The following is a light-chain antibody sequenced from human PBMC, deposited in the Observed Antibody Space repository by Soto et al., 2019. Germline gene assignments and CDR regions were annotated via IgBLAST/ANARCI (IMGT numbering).Light chain of an antibody. CDR3: QQYGSSLWT. CDR1: QGVTTN. CDR2: DVS. V-gene: IGKV3-20*01. J-gene: IGKJ1*01. Sequence: EIVMTQSPATLSLSPGERATLSCRAGQGVTTNFAWYQQKSGQSPRLLIYDVSIRATGVPDRFSGSGSGTDFTLTISRLEPEDFAVYYCQQYGSSLWTFGQGTKVDIK.